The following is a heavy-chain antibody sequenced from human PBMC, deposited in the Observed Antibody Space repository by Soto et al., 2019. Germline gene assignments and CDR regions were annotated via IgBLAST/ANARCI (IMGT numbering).Heavy chain of an antibody. CDR3: ARDYSSSRYYGMDV. D-gene: IGHD6-6*01. CDR1: GFTFSDYY. V-gene: IGHV3-11*01. CDR2: ISSSGSTI. Sequence: QVQLVESGGGLVKPGGSLRLSCEASGFTFSDYYMSWIRQAPGKGLEWVSYISSSGSTIYYADSVKGRFTISRDNAKDSRYLQMNSLRAEDTAVYYCARDYSSSRYYGMDVWGQGTTVTVSS. J-gene: IGHJ6*02.